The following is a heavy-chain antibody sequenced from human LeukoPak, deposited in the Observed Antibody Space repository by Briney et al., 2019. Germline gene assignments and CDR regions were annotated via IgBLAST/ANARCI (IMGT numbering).Heavy chain of an antibody. CDR3: ARDPENWNDVGFDY. D-gene: IGHD1-1*01. CDR1: GFTFSSYA. V-gene: IGHV3-23*01. J-gene: IGHJ4*02. CDR2: ISGSGGST. Sequence: PGGSLRLSCAASGFTFSSYAMSWVRQAPGKGLEWVSAISGSGGSTYYADSVKGRFTISRDNAKNSLYLQMNSLRAEDTAVYYCARDPENWNDVGFDYWGQGTLVTVSS.